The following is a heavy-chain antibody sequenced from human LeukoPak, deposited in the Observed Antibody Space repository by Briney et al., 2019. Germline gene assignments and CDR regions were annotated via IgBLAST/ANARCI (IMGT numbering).Heavy chain of an antibody. Sequence: GGSLRLSCAASGFTFSSYGMHWVRQAPGKGLEWVAFIRYDGSNKYYADSVKGRFTISRDNSKNTLYLQMNSLRAEDTAVHYCAKGSTVVPAAYYFDYWGQGTLVTVSS. CDR3: AKGSTVVPAAYYFDY. CDR2: IRYDGSNK. CDR1: GFTFSSYG. V-gene: IGHV3-30*02. J-gene: IGHJ4*02. D-gene: IGHD2-2*01.